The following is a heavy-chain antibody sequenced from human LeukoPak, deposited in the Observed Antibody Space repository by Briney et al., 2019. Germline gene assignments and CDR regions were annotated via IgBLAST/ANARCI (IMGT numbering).Heavy chain of an antibody. CDR3: ARDARGAYCGGDCSPYFDY. J-gene: IGHJ4*02. V-gene: IGHV3-30-3*01. CDR2: ISYDGSNK. CDR1: GFTFSSYA. D-gene: IGHD2-21*02. Sequence: GGSLRLSCAASGFTFSSYAMHWVRQAPGKGLEWVAVISYDGSNKYYADSVKGRFTISRDNSKNTLYPQMNSLRAEDTAVYYCARDARGAYCGGDCSPYFDYWGQGTLVTVSS.